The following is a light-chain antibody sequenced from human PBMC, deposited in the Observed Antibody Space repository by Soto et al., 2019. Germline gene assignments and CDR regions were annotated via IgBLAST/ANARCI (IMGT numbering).Light chain of an antibody. CDR1: QSVSNNY. CDR3: QQYGSSGT. V-gene: IGKV3-20*01. J-gene: IGKJ1*01. CDR2: GAS. Sequence: ESLWTQSPGTLSLSPGARATLSCRARQSVSNNYLAWYPQKPGQAPRLLLYGASNRATGIPDRFSGSGSGTDLTLTISRLEPEDFAVYYCQQYGSSGTFGQGPKVDIK.